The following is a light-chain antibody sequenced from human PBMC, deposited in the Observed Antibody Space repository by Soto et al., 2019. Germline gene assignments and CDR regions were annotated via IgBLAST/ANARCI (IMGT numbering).Light chain of an antibody. CDR2: GAS. CDR1: QSVSGSY. Sequence: EFVLTQSPGTLSLSPGERDTLSCRASQSVSGSYLAWYQQKPGQAPRLPIYGASSRATGIPDRFSGSGSGTDFTLTINRLEPEDFAVYYCQQYGTSRTFGQGTKVDIK. J-gene: IGKJ1*01. CDR3: QQYGTSRT. V-gene: IGKV3-20*01.